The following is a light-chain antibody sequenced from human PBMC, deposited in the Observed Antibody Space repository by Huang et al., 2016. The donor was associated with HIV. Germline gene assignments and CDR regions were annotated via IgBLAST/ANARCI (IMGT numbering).Light chain of an antibody. CDR2: GAS. CDR3: YHYNNWPPQHT. V-gene: IGKV3-15*01. J-gene: IGKJ2*01. CDR1: DSIGSN. Sequence: EVVLTQSPATLSVSPGERANGSCRASDSIGSNLVWSQQRPGQAPRLLIQGASTRATGIPGRCSGSGSGTEFALTISSRRSEDSAVYYCYHYNNWPPQHTLGQGTKLEIK.